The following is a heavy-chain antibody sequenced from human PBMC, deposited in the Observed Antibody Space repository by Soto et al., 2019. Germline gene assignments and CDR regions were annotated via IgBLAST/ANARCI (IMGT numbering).Heavy chain of an antibody. Sequence: ASVKVSCKASGYTFTSYYMHWVRQAPGQGLEWMGIINPSGGSTSYAQKFQGRVTMTRDTSTSTAYMELSSLRSEDAAVYYCASPLGYCSGGSCYWNYYYYGMDVWGQGTTVTVSS. D-gene: IGHD2-15*01. CDR2: INPSGGST. CDR1: GYTFTSYY. J-gene: IGHJ6*02. V-gene: IGHV1-46*01. CDR3: ASPLGYCSGGSCYWNYYYYGMDV.